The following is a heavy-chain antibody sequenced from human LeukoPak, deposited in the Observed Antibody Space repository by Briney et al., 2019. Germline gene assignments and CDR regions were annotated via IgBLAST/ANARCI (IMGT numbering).Heavy chain of an antibody. CDR1: GYTFTSYY. CDR2: INPSGGST. CDR3: AREIIAVAGQGGDYYGMDV. Sequence: HWASVKVSCKASGYTFTSYYMHWVRQAPGQGLEWMGIINPSGGSTSYAQKFQGRVTMTRDTSTSTVYMELSSLRSEDTAVYYCAREIIAVAGQGGDYYGMDVWGQGTTVTVSS. J-gene: IGHJ6*02. D-gene: IGHD6-19*01. V-gene: IGHV1-46*01.